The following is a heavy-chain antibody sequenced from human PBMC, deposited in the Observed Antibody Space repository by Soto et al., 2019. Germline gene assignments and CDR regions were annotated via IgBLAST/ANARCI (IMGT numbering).Heavy chain of an antibody. Sequence: EVQLVEFGGGLVKPGGSLRLSCAASGFTFSSYSMNWVRQAPGKGLEWVSSISSSSSYIYYADSVKGRFTISRDNAKNSLYLQMDSLRAEDTAVYYCARGGYSSRHYYMDVWGKGTTVTVSS. D-gene: IGHD6-13*01. J-gene: IGHJ6*03. CDR3: ARGGYSSRHYYMDV. CDR2: ISSSSSYI. CDR1: GFTFSSYS. V-gene: IGHV3-21*01.